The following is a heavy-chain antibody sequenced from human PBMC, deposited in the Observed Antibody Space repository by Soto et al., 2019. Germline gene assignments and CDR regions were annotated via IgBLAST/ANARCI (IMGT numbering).Heavy chain of an antibody. Sequence: ASVKVSCKASGYTFTSYYMHWVRQAPGQGLEWMGIINPYNGSTSYAQKFQGRVTMTRDTSISTAYMELRSLRSEDTAVYYCARVVYALYYYYYYGMDVWGQGTTVTVSS. J-gene: IGHJ6*02. D-gene: IGHD2-8*01. CDR3: ARVVYALYYYYYYGMDV. CDR2: INPYNGST. V-gene: IGHV1-46*01. CDR1: GYTFTSYY.